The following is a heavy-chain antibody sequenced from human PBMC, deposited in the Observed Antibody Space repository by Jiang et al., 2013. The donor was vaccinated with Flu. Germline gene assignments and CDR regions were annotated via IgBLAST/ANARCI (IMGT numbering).Heavy chain of an antibody. CDR1: GDTFNSYT. D-gene: IGHD2-21*02. CDR2: IIPFLGIP. J-gene: IGHJ4*02. Sequence: SGAEVKPPGSSVKVSCKAPGDTFNSYTISWVRQAPGQGLEWMGRIIPFLGIPNYAPNFQGRVTITADESTYTVYMDLSSLRSDDTAVYYCAQAYCGGDCYSGGLAYYAFEYWGQGTLVTVSS. V-gene: IGHV1-69*04. CDR3: AQAYCGGDCYSGGLAYYAFEY.